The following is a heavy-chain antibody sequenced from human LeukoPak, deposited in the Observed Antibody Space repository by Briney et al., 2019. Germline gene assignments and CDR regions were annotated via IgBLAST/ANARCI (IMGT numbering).Heavy chain of an antibody. Sequence: PGGSLRLSCAASGFTFSRHWMSWVRQAPGKGLEWVAIINQDGSEKYYVDSVKGRFTISRDNAKNSLYLEMNSLRAEDTAVYYCARDLFRRHQLGLIDSWGQGTLVTVSS. CDR2: INQDGSEK. V-gene: IGHV3-7*01. J-gene: IGHJ4*02. CDR1: GFTFSRHW. D-gene: IGHD1-1*01. CDR3: ARDLFRRHQLGLIDS.